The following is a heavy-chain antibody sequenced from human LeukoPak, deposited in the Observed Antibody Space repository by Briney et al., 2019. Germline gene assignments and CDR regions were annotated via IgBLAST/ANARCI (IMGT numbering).Heavy chain of an antibody. V-gene: IGHV4-39*07. CDR3: AGSLEYYDFWSGYWRGLDY. CDR2: IYYSGST. D-gene: IGHD3-3*01. J-gene: IGHJ4*02. Sequence: SETLSLTCTVSGGSISSSSYYWGWIRQPPGKGLEWIGSIYYSGSTYYNPSLKSRVTISVDTSKNQFSLKLSSVTAADTAVYYCAGSLEYYDFWSGYWRGLDYWGQGTLVTVSS. CDR1: GGSISSSSYY.